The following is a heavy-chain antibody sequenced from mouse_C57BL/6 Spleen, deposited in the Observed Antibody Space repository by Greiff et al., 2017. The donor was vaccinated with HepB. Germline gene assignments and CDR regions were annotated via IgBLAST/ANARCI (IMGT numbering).Heavy chain of an antibody. CDR1: GYSFTDYN. V-gene: IGHV1-39*01. Sequence: VQLKESGPELVKPGASVKISCKVSGYSFTDYNMNWVKQSNGKSLEWIGVINPNYGTTSYNQKFKGKATLTVDQSSSTAYMQLNSLTSEDSAVYYCASITTVRLGAMDYWGQGTSVTVSS. J-gene: IGHJ4*01. CDR3: ASITTVRLGAMDY. CDR2: INPNYGTT. D-gene: IGHD1-1*01.